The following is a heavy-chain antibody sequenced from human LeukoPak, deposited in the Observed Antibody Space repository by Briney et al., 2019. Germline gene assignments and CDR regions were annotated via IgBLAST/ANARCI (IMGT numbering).Heavy chain of an antibody. J-gene: IGHJ3*02. CDR3: AKSNGYGLIDI. Sequence: PSETLSLTCIVSGGSISGYYWSWIRQPPGKALEWIGNIFYSGSTYYSPSLKSRVTISLDTSRNQFSLKLNSVTAADTAVYYCAKSNGYGLIDIWGQGTMVTVSS. CDR1: GGSISGYY. V-gene: IGHV4-59*12. CDR2: IFYSGST. D-gene: IGHD3-22*01.